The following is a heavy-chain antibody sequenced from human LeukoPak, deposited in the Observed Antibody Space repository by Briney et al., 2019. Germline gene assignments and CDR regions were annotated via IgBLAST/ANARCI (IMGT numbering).Heavy chain of an antibody. CDR3: AKYTSISAGGNWFDP. D-gene: IGHD6-19*01. Sequence: PSETLSLTCSISGGSLSIYYWSWIRQPAGKGLEWIGYIYYSGSTDYNPSLKSRVTISKDTSKNQFSLKVRSVTAADTAVYYCAKYTSISAGGNWFDPWGQGTLVTVSS. J-gene: IGHJ5*02. CDR2: IYYSGST. CDR1: GGSLSIYY. V-gene: IGHV4-59*08.